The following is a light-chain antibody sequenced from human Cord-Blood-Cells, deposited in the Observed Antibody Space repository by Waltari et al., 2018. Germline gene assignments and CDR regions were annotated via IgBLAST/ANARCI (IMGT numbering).Light chain of an antibody. CDR1: QSISSW. CDR2: KAS. Sequence: DIQMTQSPSTLSASVGERGTITCRASQSISSWLAWYQQKPGKAPKLLIYKASSLDSGVPSRFSGSGSGTEFTLTISSLQPDDFATYYCQQYNSYPYSFGQGTKLEIK. V-gene: IGKV1-5*03. J-gene: IGKJ2*03. CDR3: QQYNSYPYS.